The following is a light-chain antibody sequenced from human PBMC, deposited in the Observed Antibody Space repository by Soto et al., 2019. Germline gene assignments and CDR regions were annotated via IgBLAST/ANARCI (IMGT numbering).Light chain of an antibody. J-gene: IGKJ2*01. CDR2: GAS. Sequence: DIQMTQSPSSLSASVGDRVTITCRASQSISTHLNWYQQRPGRAPKLLIYGASYLQSGVPSGFSGSGSGTDFALTISSLQPDDFATYYCQQSYSTPYTFGQGTKLEIK. CDR1: QSISTH. CDR3: QQSYSTPYT. V-gene: IGKV1-39*01.